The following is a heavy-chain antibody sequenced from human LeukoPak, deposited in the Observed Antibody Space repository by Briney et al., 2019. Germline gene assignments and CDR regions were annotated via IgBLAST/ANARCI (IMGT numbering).Heavy chain of an antibody. CDR2: INHRGDT. Sequence: SETLSLTCDVDGGSLSGSHWSWIRQSPRKRLEWIGEINHRGDTNYNPSLPTRVDISVDMSKNQFSLKMNSVTAADTAVYYCARSEVNSSGYWVILYWGQGTLVTVSS. J-gene: IGHJ4*02. V-gene: IGHV4-34*01. CDR3: ARSEVNSSGYWVILY. CDR1: GGSLSGSH. D-gene: IGHD3-22*01.